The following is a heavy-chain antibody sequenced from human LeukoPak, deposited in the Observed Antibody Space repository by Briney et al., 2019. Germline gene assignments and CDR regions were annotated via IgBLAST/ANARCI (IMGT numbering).Heavy chain of an antibody. CDR1: GGSFSGYY. Sequence: SETLSLTCAVYGGSFSGYYWSWIRQPPGKGLEWIGEINHGGSTNYNPSLKSRVTISVDTSKNQFSLKLSSVTAADTAVYYCASPYSSSPPSRMDVWGKGTTVTVSS. CDR2: INHGGST. V-gene: IGHV4-34*01. J-gene: IGHJ6*04. D-gene: IGHD6-6*01. CDR3: ASPYSSSPPSRMDV.